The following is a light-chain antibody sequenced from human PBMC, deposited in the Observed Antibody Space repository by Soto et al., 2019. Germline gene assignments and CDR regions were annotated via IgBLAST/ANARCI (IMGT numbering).Light chain of an antibody. Sequence: QSALTQPPSASGSPGQSVTISCTGTSSDVGGYIFVSWYQQHPGKVPKLMIYDVNKRPSGVPDRFSGSKSDNTASLTVSGLQAEDEADYYCVSYAGGTYVFGTGTKVTVL. V-gene: IGLV2-8*01. CDR3: VSYAGGTYV. J-gene: IGLJ1*01. CDR2: DVN. CDR1: SSDVGGYIF.